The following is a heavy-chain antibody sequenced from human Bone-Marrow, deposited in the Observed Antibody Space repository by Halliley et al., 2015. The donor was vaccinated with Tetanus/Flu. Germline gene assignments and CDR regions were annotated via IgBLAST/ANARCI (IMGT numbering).Heavy chain of an antibody. CDR2: VYHSGTT. D-gene: IGHD5-18*01. J-gene: IGHJ3*01. V-gene: IGHV4-59*01. Sequence: LDWIAYVYHSGTTDHNPSLKSRVTISVDTSKNQFSLKLSSVTAADTAVYYCARRDTVDAFDVWGQGAMVTVSS. CDR3: ARRDTVDAFDV.